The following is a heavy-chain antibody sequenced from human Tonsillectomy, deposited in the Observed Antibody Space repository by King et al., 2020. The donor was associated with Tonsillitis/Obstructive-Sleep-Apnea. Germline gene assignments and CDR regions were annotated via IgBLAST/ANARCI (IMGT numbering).Heavy chain of an antibody. D-gene: IGHD2-15*01. J-gene: IGHJ4*02. Sequence: LLSSGCGLVKHGGSLRLSCAASGFTFSSYNMNWVRQAPGKGLEWLSSISSSSSYIYYGESVKRRFTISTDNAKNSLYLQMNSLRAEDTAVYYCARGGYCSGGSCYRTNDYWGQGTLVTVSS. CDR3: ARGGYCSGGSCYRTNDY. CDR1: GFTFSSYN. V-gene: IGHV3-21*01. CDR2: ISSSSSYI.